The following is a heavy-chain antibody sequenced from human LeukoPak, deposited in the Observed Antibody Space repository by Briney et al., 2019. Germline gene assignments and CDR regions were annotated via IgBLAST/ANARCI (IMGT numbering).Heavy chain of an antibody. Sequence: GGSLRLSCAASGFTFSSYAMSWVRQAPGKGPEWVSAISGSGGSTYYADSVKGRFTISRDNSKNTLYLQMNSLRAEDTAVYYCAKAHYDFWSGYFDYWGQGTLVTVSS. V-gene: IGHV3-23*01. CDR3: AKAHYDFWSGYFDY. CDR1: GFTFSSYA. J-gene: IGHJ4*02. D-gene: IGHD3-3*01. CDR2: ISGSGGST.